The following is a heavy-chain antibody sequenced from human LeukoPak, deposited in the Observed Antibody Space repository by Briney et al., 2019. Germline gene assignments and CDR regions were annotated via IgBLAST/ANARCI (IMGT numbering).Heavy chain of an antibody. CDR3: ARGLSGSFDL. CDR2: LNPDGTTI. J-gene: IGHJ4*02. D-gene: IGHD3-10*01. V-gene: IGHV3-74*01. Sequence: GGSLRLSCAASGFTFSSKWMSWVRQAPGKGLVWVSLLNPDGTTITYADSVKGRFTISRDNDKNTLYLQMNSLRDEDSALYFCARGLSGSFDLWGQGTLVTVSS. CDR1: GFTFSSKW.